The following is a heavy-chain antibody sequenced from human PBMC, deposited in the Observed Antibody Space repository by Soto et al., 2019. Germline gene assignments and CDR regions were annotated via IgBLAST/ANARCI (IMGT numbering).Heavy chain of an antibody. CDR2: ISSSSSYI. CDR1: GFTFSSYS. Sequence: PGGSLRLSCAASGFTFSSYSMNWVRQAPGKGLEWVSSISSSSSYIYYADSVKGRFTISRDNAKNSLYLQMNSLRAEDTAVYYCARLRIPSGSYFSIGYWGQGTLVTVSS. V-gene: IGHV3-21*01. J-gene: IGHJ4*02. CDR3: ARLRIPSGSYFSIGY. D-gene: IGHD1-26*01.